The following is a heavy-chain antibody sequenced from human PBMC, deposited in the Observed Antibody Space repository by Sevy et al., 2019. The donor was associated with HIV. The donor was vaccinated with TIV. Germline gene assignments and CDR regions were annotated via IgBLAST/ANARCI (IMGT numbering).Heavy chain of an antibody. Sequence: GGSLRLSCSASGFTFSSYAMHWFRQAPGKGLEYVSAISSNGGSTYYADSVKGRFTISRDNSKNTLYLQMSSLRAEDTAVYYSVKRGYGYYFDYWGQGTLVTVSS. CDR2: ISSNGGST. V-gene: IGHV3-64D*06. CDR3: VKRGYGYYFDY. J-gene: IGHJ4*02. CDR1: GFTFSSYA. D-gene: IGHD5-18*01.